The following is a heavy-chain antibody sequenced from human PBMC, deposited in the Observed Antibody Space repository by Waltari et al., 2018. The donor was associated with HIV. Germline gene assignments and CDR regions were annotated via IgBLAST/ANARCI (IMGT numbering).Heavy chain of an antibody. Sequence: QVQLVESGGGVVQPGRSLRLSCAASGFTFSSYAMHWVRQAPGKGLEWVAVISYDGSNKFYADSVKGRFTISRDNSKNTLYLQMNSLRAEDTAVYYSARDSGYYGSGSPGWFDPWGQGTLVTVSS. V-gene: IGHV3-30*01. D-gene: IGHD3-10*01. CDR2: ISYDGSNK. J-gene: IGHJ5*02. CDR1: GFTFSSYA. CDR3: ARDSGYYGSGSPGWFDP.